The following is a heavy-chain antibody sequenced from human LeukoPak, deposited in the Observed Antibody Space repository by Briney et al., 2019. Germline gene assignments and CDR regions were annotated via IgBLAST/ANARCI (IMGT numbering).Heavy chain of an antibody. V-gene: IGHV4-59*12. J-gene: IGHJ5*02. Sequence: ASETLSLTCTVSGASMRSYYWSWIRQPPGKGLEWIGDIYYSGRTTYNPSLKSRATISIDTPKNQFSLRLSSVTAADTPGYYCARESSEWVAQHFDPGGERILLTVSS. CDR1: GASMRSYY. D-gene: IGHD6-19*01. CDR3: ARESSEWVAQHFDP. CDR2: IYYSGRT.